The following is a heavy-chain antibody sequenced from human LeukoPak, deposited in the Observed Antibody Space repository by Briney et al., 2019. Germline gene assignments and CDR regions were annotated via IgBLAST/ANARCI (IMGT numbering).Heavy chain of an antibody. CDR1: GGSFSDYY. CDR2: TKHSEST. D-gene: IGHD2-2*01. CDR3: ARVIGSDTRDYYLGY. Sequence: SETLSLTCAVYGGSFSDYYWSWIRPSPGKGLEWIGEIKSTGTTNWIGETKHSESTNYNPSLKSRVTISADTSKNQFSLKLTSVTAADTAVYYCARVIGSDTRDYYLGYWGQGTLVTVYS. J-gene: IGHJ4*02. V-gene: IGHV4-34*01.